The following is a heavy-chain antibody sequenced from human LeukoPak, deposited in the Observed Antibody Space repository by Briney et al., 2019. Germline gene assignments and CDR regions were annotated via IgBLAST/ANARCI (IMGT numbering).Heavy chain of an antibody. CDR1: GDSISSGDYY. CDR3: ARGARYYYYMDV. V-gene: IGHV4-61*10. D-gene: IGHD3-16*01. CDR2: MYYSGST. Sequence: SETLSLTCTVSGDSISSGDYYWSWIRQPAGKGLEWIGYMYYSGSTNYNPSLKSRVTISVDTSKNQFSLKLSSVTAADTAVYYCARGARYYYYMDVWGKGTTVTVSS. J-gene: IGHJ6*03.